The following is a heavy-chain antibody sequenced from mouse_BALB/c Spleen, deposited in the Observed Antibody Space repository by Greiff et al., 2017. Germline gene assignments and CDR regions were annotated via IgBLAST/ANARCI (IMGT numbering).Heavy chain of an antibody. D-gene: IGHD4-1*01. V-gene: IGHV3-2*02. CDR2: ISYSGST. J-gene: IGHJ2*01. CDR1: GYSITSDYA. Sequence: VQLKESGPGLVKPSQSLSLTCTVTGYSITSDYAWNWIRQFPGNKLEWMGYISYSGSTSYNPSLKSRISITRDTSKNQFFLQLNSVTTEDTATYYCARGAGTGGYYFDYWGQGTTLTVSS. CDR3: ARGAGTGGYYFDY.